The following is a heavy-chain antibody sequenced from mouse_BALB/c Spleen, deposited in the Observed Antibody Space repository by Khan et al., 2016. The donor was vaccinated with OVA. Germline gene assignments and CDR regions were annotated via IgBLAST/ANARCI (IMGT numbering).Heavy chain of an antibody. J-gene: IGHJ2*01. CDR2: ISTYSGNT. CDR3: TRPAYDGYYDY. Sequence: QVQLKQSGPELVRPGVSVKISCKGSGYTFTGYAMHWVKQSHAKSLEWIGLISTYSGNTNYKQKFKGKATMTVDKSSSTAYMELARVTSEDSAIYYCTRPAYDGYYDYWGQGTTLTVSS. CDR1: GYTFTGYA. V-gene: IGHV1S137*01. D-gene: IGHD2-3*01.